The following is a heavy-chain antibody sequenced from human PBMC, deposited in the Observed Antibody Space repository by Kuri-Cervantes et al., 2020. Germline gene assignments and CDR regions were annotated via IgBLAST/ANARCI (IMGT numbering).Heavy chain of an antibody. CDR3: ASRSSGYEGGDWFDP. CDR2: IYPGYSDT. V-gene: IGHV5-51*01. Sequence: GESLKISCKGSGYSFTSYWIGWVRQMPGKGLEWMGIIYPGYSDTRYSPSFQGQVTISADKSISTAYLQWSSLKASDTAMYYCASRSSGYEGGDWFDPWGQGTLVTVSS. CDR1: GYSFTSYW. J-gene: IGHJ5*02. D-gene: IGHD5-12*01.